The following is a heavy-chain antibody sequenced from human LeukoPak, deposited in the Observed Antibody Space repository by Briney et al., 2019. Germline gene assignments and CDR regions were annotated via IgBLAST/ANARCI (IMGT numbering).Heavy chain of an antibody. CDR2: INSDGSIT. D-gene: IGHD5-18*01. V-gene: IGHV3-74*01. CDR3: ARDAVDTANAV. Sequence: GGSLRLSCAASGFTFTTYWMHWVRQAPGKGLVWVSHINSDGSITSYADSVKGRFTISRDNAKNTLYLQMNSLGAEDTAVYYCARDAVDTANAVWGQGTTVTVSS. J-gene: IGHJ6*02. CDR1: GFTFTTYW.